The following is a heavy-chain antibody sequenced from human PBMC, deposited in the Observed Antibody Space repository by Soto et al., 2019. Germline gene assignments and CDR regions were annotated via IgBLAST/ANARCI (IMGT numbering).Heavy chain of an antibody. J-gene: IGHJ4*02. V-gene: IGHV4-31*03. CDR1: GGSISSGGYY. CDR3: ARSSRSYYDFWSGSEFDY. CDR2: IYYSGST. Sequence: QVQLQESGPGLVKPSQTLSLTCTVSGGSISSGGYYWSWIRQHPGKGLEWIGYIYYSGSTYYNPSLKSRVTIPVDTSKNQFSLKLSSVTAADTAVYYCARSSRSYYDFWSGSEFDYWGQGTLVTVSS. D-gene: IGHD3-3*01.